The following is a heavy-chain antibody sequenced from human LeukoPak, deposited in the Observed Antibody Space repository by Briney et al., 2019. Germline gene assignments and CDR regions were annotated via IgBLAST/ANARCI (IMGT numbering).Heavy chain of an antibody. Sequence: GSLRLSCAASGFTFSSYTMNWVRQAPGKGLEWVSSITRSSNYRYYSDSMKGRFTTPRDNAKKSLYLQMNSLRAEDTAVCYCARALYDSSGYYSHFDYWGQGTLVTVSS. CDR2: ITRSSNYR. CDR1: GFTFSSYT. J-gene: IGHJ4*02. V-gene: IGHV3-21*01. D-gene: IGHD3-22*01. CDR3: ARALYDSSGYYSHFDY.